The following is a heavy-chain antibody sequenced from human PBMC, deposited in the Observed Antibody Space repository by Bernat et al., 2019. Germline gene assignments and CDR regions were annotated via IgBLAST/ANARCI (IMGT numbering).Heavy chain of an antibody. Sequence: QVQLVESGGGVVQPGRSLRLSCAASGFTFSSYAMHWVRQAPGKGLEWVAFISYDGSNKYYADSVKGRFTISRDNSKNTLYLQMNSLRAEDTAVYYCARGLWIFGVVEPTTYSRGAFDIWGQGTMVSVSS. CDR1: GFTFSSYA. J-gene: IGHJ3*02. CDR3: ARGLWIFGVVEPTTYSRGAFDI. V-gene: IGHV3-30-3*01. D-gene: IGHD3-3*01. CDR2: ISYDGSNK.